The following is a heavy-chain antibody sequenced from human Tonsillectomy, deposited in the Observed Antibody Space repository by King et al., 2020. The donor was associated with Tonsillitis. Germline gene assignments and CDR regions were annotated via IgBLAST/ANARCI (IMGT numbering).Heavy chain of an antibody. CDR1: GVPFSSYG. J-gene: IGHJ4*02. D-gene: IGHD1-14*01. CDR2: ISYDKKKK. Sequence: VQLVESGGGVVQPGRSLRLSCAASGVPFSSYGMHWVRQAPGKGLEWVALISYDKKKKYYADPVKGRFTISRDNSKNTLYLQMNSLRAEDTAVYYCETTGFIEVVSDYWGQGTLVTVSS. V-gene: IGHV3-30*03. CDR3: ETTGFIEVVSDY.